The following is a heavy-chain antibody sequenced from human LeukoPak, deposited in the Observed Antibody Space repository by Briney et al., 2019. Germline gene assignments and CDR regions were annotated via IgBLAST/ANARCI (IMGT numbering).Heavy chain of an antibody. J-gene: IGHJ4*02. V-gene: IGHV1-18*01. CDR3: ATVRLATKTFDY. CDR2: ISTYNGNT. D-gene: IGHD3-9*01. Sequence: ASVKVSCKASGYTFTNYDITWVRQAPGQGLEWIGWISTYNGNTNYAQNFQGRVTLTTDTSTGTAYMELRSLRSEDTAVYYCATVRLATKTFDYWGQGALVTVSS. CDR1: GYTFTNYD.